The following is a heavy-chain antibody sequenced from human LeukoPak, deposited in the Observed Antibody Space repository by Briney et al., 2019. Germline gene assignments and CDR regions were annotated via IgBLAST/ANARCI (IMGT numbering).Heavy chain of an antibody. CDR2: IYHSGST. J-gene: IGHJ6*02. CDR1: GYSISSGYY. D-gene: IGHD6-13*01. CDR3: ARDMVGAAAGTYYYGMDV. V-gene: IGHV4-38-2*02. Sequence: SETLSLTCTVSGYSISSGYYWGWIRQPPGKGLEWIGSIYHSGSTYYNPSLKSRVTISVDTSKNQFSLKLSSVTAADTAVYYCARDMVGAAAGTYYYGMDVWGQGTTVTVSS.